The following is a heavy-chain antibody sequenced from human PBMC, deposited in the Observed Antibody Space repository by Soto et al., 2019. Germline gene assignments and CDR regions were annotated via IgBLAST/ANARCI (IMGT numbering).Heavy chain of an antibody. CDR3: ARHRGITVFGVVIHNNWFDP. J-gene: IGHJ5*02. D-gene: IGHD3-3*01. Sequence: SETLSLTCTVSGGSFSSYYWSWIRQPPGKGLEWIGYISYSGSTNYNPSLKSRVTISVDTSTNQFSLKLSSVTAADTAVYYCARHRGITVFGVVIHNNWFDPWGQGTLVTVSS. V-gene: IGHV4-59*08. CDR1: GGSFSSYY. CDR2: ISYSGST.